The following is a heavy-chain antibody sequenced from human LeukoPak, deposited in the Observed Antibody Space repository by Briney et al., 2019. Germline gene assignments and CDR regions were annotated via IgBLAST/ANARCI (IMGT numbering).Heavy chain of an antibody. V-gene: IGHV3-30*04. D-gene: IGHD3-10*01. J-gene: IGHJ3*02. CDR2: ISYDGSNK. Sequence: GGSLRLSCAASGFTLSSYAMRWVRQAPGKGLEWVAVISYDGSNKYYADSVKGRFTISRDNSKNTLYLQMNSLRAEDTAVYYCARHHYGSGSDDAFDIWGQGTMVTVSS. CDR3: ARHHYGSGSDDAFDI. CDR1: GFTLSSYA.